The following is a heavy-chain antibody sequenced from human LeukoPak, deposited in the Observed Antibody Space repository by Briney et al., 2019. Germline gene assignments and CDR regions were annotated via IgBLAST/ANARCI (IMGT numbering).Heavy chain of an antibody. J-gene: IGHJ4*02. V-gene: IGHV3-30*02. D-gene: IGHD3-3*01. Sequence: GGSLRLSCAASGFTFSSYGMHWVRQAPGKGLEWVSFIRYDGSNKYYADSVKGRFTISRDNSKNTLYLQINSLRAEDTAVYYCARDRGEYDFWSGYFWGQGTLVTVSS. CDR3: ARDRGEYDFWSGYF. CDR1: GFTFSSYG. CDR2: IRYDGSNK.